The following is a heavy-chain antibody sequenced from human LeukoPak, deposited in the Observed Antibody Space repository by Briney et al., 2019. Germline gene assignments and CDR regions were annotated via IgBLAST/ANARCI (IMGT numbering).Heavy chain of an antibody. J-gene: IGHJ4*02. Sequence: GESLKISCKGSGYSFTSYWISWVRQMPGKGLEWMGRIDPSDSYTNYSPSFQGHVTISADKSISTAYLQWSSLKASETDMYYCARRAGVGPNFDYWGQGTLVTVCS. CDR2: IDPSDSYT. V-gene: IGHV5-10-1*01. D-gene: IGHD1-26*01. CDR3: ARRAGVGPNFDY. CDR1: GYSFTSYW.